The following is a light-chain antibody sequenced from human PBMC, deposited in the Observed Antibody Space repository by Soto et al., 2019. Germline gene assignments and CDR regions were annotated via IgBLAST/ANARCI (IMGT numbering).Light chain of an antibody. CDR3: QDFDSPQWT. Sequence: VLTQSPDTLSLSPRKRATLSCRASQRASRQYLSWYQQRPDQPPRLLIYGVSMRADGIPDRFSCSGSGSEFTLTINRLEPEDFAVYYCQDFDSPQWTFGQGTKVDI. CDR1: QRASRQY. CDR2: GVS. V-gene: IGKV3-20*01. J-gene: IGKJ1*01.